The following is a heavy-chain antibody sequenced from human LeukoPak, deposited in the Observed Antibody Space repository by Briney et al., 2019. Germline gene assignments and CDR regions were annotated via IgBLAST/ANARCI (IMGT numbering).Heavy chain of an antibody. V-gene: IGHV3-21*01. J-gene: IGHJ4*02. D-gene: IGHD3-10*01. CDR3: ARGGLLWFGEPPGY. CDR1: GFTFSSYS. CDR2: ISSSSSYI. Sequence: GGSLRLSCAASGFTFSSYSMNWVRQAPGKGLEWVSSISSSSSYIYYADSVKGRFAISRDNAKNSLYLQMNSLRAEDTAVYYCARGGLLWFGEPPGYWGQGTLVTVSS.